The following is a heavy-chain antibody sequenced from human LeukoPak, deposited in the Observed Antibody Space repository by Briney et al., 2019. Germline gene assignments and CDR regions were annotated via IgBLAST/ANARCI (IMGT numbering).Heavy chain of an antibody. J-gene: IGHJ6*02. V-gene: IGHV4-4*02. CDR3: ARQKWEQQGRDYYFNGLDV. D-gene: IGHD1-26*01. CDR2: IYLYGTT. Sequence: SETLSLTCSVSAGSISSSSWWSWVRQSPVKGLEWIGEIYLYGTTNYNPSLKSRVTMSVDRSKNQFSLKLSSVTAADTAVYYCARQKWEQQGRDYYFNGLDVWGPGTTVTVSS. CDR1: AGSISSSSW.